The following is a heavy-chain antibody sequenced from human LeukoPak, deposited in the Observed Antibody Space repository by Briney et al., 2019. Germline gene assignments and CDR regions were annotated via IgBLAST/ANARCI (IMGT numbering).Heavy chain of an antibody. V-gene: IGHV3-23*01. D-gene: IGHD4-17*01. Sequence: PGGSLRLSCAASGFTFSSYAMSWVRQAPGKGLEWVSAISGSGGSAYYADSVKGRFTISRDNSKNTLYLQMNSLRAEDTAVYYCAKSPMTTVTRALDYWGQGTLVTVSS. CDR2: ISGSGGSA. CDR1: GFTFSSYA. CDR3: AKSPMTTVTRALDY. J-gene: IGHJ4*02.